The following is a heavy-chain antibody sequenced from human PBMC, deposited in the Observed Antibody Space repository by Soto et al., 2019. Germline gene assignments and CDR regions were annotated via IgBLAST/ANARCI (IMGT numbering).Heavy chain of an antibody. CDR3: AREYPSRIAAAGLDY. V-gene: IGHV3-30-3*01. J-gene: IGHJ4*02. CDR2: ISYDGSNN. Sequence: GGSLRLSCAASGFTFSSYAMHWARQAPGKGLERVAVISYDGSNNYYADSVKGRFTISRDNSKNTLYLQMNSLRAEDTAVYYCAREYPSRIAAAGLDYWGQGTLVTVSS. D-gene: IGHD6-13*01. CDR1: GFTFSSYA.